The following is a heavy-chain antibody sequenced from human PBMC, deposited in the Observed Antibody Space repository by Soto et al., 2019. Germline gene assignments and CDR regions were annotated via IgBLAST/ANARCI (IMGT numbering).Heavy chain of an antibody. CDR2: ISYDGSNK. CDR1: GFTFSSYA. V-gene: IGHV3-30-3*01. CDR3: ARDRVYYGSGTAGWFDP. Sequence: QVQLVESGGGVVQPGRSLRLSCAASGFTFSSYAMHWVRQAPGKGLEWVAVISYDGSNKYYADSVKGRFTISRDNSKNTLYLQMNSLRAEDTAVYYCARDRVYYGSGTAGWFDPWGQGTLVTVSS. D-gene: IGHD3-10*01. J-gene: IGHJ5*02.